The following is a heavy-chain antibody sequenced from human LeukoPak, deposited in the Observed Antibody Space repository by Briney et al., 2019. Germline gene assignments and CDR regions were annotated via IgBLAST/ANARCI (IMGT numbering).Heavy chain of an antibody. Sequence: PGGSLRLSCAASGFTFSNHAMSWVRQAPGKGLQWVSAISGGGVAIYYADSVKGRFTISRDNSKNTLYLQMNSLRAADTAVYYCAKDGFDYYDSSGYYYFNYWGQGTLVTVSS. CDR1: GFTFSNHA. CDR3: AKDGFDYYDSSGYYYFNY. J-gene: IGHJ4*02. D-gene: IGHD3-22*01. V-gene: IGHV3-23*01. CDR2: ISGGGVAI.